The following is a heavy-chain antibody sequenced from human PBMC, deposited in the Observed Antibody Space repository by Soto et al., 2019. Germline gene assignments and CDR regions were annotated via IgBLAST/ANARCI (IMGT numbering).Heavy chain of an antibody. CDR1: GFTFSSYA. Sequence: GGSLRLSCAASGFTFSSYAMSWVRQAPGKGLEWVSGITSNGDNRYYVESVKGRFTISRDNSKNTLYLQINSLRADDTAVYYCAKESSRNSSPYWGQGTLVTVSS. J-gene: IGHJ4*02. CDR3: AKESSRNSSPY. D-gene: IGHD1-1*01. V-gene: IGHV3-23*01. CDR2: ITSNGDNR.